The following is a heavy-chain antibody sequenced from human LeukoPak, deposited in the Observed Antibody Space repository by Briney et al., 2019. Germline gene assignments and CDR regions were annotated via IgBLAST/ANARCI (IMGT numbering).Heavy chain of an antibody. J-gene: IGHJ5*02. V-gene: IGHV4-39*01. CDR2: IYYSGST. D-gene: IGHD2-15*01. Sequence: SETLSLTCTVSGGFISCSSYYWGWIRQPPGKGLEWIGSIYYSGSTYYNPSLKSRVTISVDTSKNQFSLKLSSVTAADTAVYYCARQGCSGGSCYSPRALNWFDPWGQGTLVTVSS. CDR1: GGFISCSSYY. CDR3: ARQGCSGGSCYSPRALNWFDP.